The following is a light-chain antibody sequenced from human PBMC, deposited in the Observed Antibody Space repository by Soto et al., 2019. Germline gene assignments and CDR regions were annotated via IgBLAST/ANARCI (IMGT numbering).Light chain of an antibody. CDR3: QQYNSYSPYT. J-gene: IGKJ2*01. Sequence: DIQMTQSPSTLSPSVGERVTITCRASQSISSWLAWYQQKPGKAPKLLIYDASSLESGVPSRFSGSGSGTEFTLTISSLQPDDFATHHCQQYNSYSPYTFGQGTKLEIK. V-gene: IGKV1-5*01. CDR1: QSISSW. CDR2: DAS.